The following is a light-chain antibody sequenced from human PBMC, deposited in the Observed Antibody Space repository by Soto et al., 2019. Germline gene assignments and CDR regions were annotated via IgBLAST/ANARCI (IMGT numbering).Light chain of an antibody. V-gene: IGKV1-5*01. Sequence: MQKKKNPSTLSASIGDRVTIACRASQTISNWLAWYQQKPGKAPKVLIYDASILDGGVPSRFSGRRSGTDFTLTISGLQPDDFAPSHCQQYNSYPPAFGGGTQVDSK. J-gene: IGKJ4*01. CDR3: QQYNSYPPA. CDR1: QTISNW. CDR2: DAS.